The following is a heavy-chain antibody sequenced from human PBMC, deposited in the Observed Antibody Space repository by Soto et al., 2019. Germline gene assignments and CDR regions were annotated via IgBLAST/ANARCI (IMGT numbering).Heavy chain of an antibody. D-gene: IGHD3-22*01. CDR1: GYTFTSYG. J-gene: IGHJ4*02. V-gene: IGHV1-18*01. CDR3: ARDQGYYDSSGYRGGPDY. Sequence: QVQLVQSGAEVKKPGASVKVSCKASGYTFTSYGISWVRQAPGQGLEWMGWISAYNGNTNYAQKLQGRVTMTTDTSTSKAYMELRSLGSDDTAVYYWARDQGYYDSSGYRGGPDYWGQGTLVTVSS. CDR2: ISAYNGNT.